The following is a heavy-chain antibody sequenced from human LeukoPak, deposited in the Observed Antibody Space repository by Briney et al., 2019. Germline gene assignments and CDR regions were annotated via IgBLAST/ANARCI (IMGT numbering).Heavy chain of an antibody. CDR3: ARGNFWSGYWIDY. J-gene: IGHJ4*02. CDR2: IYSSRST. Sequence: SETLSLTCTVSGDSIRSFYWSWIRQSPGKGLEWIGFIYSSRSTKYNPSLKSRVTISIDTSKNQFSLKLSSVTAADTAVYYCARGNFWSGYWIDYWGQGTLVTVSS. CDR1: GDSIRSFY. D-gene: IGHD3-3*01. V-gene: IGHV4-4*09.